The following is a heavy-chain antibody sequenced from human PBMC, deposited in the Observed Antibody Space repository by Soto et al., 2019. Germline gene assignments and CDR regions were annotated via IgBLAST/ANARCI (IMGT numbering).Heavy chain of an antibody. V-gene: IGHV1-46*04. CDR2: IDPSTGTS. J-gene: IGHJ4*02. D-gene: IGHD3-10*01. CDR3: ARLSRITFIVN. Sequence: QVRLVQSGAEVKSPGTSVKVSCQTSGYTFADYSIHWVRQAPGQGLEYMGNIDPSTGTSDSAQTLQGRISMTTDASTSTVYMELNTLRSADTAVYYCARLSRITFIVNWGQGTVVTVSS. CDR1: GYTFADYS.